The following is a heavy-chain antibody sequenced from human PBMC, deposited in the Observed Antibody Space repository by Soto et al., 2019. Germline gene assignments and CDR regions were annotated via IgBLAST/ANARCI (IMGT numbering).Heavy chain of an antibody. CDR1: GFSISRGGDY. CDR2: MYYSGSL. CDR3: ARSRQEVVTPKFDY. Sequence: PSETLSLTCTVSGFSISRGGDYWGWVRQPPGKGLEWIGYMYYSGSLYFNPSLRSRLTMSADTSANQFSLKLSSVTAADTAVYYCARSRQEVVTPKFDYWGQGTLVTVSS. J-gene: IGHJ4*02. V-gene: IGHV4-30-4*01. D-gene: IGHD2-21*02.